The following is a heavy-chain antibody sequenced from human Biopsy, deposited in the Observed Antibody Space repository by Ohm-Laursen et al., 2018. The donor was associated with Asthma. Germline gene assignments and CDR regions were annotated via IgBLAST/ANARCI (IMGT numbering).Heavy chain of an antibody. J-gene: IGHJ4*02. CDR2: IYYSGTT. Sequence: SGTLSLTCTVSGRSISNFYWSWIRQPPGKGLEWIGDIYYSGTTNYNPSLKSRVTISVDTSKNQFSLQLKSVTAADTAVYFCARKLRSLGAFDYWGQGTLVTVSS. D-gene: IGHD3-16*01. CDR3: ARKLRSLGAFDY. V-gene: IGHV4-59*01. CDR1: GRSISNFY.